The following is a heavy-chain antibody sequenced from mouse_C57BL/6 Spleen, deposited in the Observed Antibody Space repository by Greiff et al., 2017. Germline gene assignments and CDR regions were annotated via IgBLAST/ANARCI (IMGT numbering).Heavy chain of an antibody. D-gene: IGHD1-1*01. Sequence: QVQLQQSGPELVKPGASVKISCKASGYAFSSSWMNWVKQRPGKGLEWIGRIYPGDGDTNYNGKFKGKATLTADKSSSTAYTQLSSLTSEDSAVYFCANYYGSSFTRAMDYWGQGTSVTVSS. J-gene: IGHJ4*01. CDR3: ANYYGSSFTRAMDY. CDR2: IYPGDGDT. V-gene: IGHV1-82*01. CDR1: GYAFSSSW.